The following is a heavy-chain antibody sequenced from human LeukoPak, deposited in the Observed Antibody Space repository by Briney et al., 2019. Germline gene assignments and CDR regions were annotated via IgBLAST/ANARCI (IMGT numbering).Heavy chain of an antibody. CDR3: ARVAYYYDTATYYNPAHLDF. CDR1: GVSMSNYY. CDR2: VYYRGST. J-gene: IGHJ4*02. V-gene: IGHV4-59*01. D-gene: IGHD3-10*01. Sequence: SETLSLTCTVSGVSMSNYYWTWIRQPPGKGLEWLGYVYYRGSTNYNPSLKSRVTISVDTSENQFSLKLSSVTAADTAVYYCARVAYYYDTATYYNPAHLDFWGQGALVTVSS.